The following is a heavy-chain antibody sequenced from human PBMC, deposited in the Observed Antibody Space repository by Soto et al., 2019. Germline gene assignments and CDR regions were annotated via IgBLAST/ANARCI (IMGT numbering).Heavy chain of an antibody. J-gene: IGHJ4*02. CDR3: ASYGTTVFGVVNNY. CDR2: IYHSGTT. CDR1: GGSISSSSYF. V-gene: IGHV4-39*02. Sequence: PSETLSLTCTVSGGSISSSSYFWGWIRQPPGKGLEWIGSIYHSGTTYYNPSLKGRVTIFADTSNNYFSLKLSSVTAADTAVYYCASYGTTVFGVVNNYWGQGTLVTVSS. D-gene: IGHD3-3*01.